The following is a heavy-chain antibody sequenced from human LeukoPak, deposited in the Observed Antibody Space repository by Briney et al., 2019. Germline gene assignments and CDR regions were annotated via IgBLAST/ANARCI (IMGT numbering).Heavy chain of an antibody. V-gene: IGHV3-30*03. CDR3: VGGSPLFDY. Sequence: GGSLRLSCAASGFTFSSYGMHWVRQAPGTGLVWVAVISYDGSNKYYADSVKGRFPISRDNSKNTLYLQMNSRRAEDTAVYYCVGGSPLFDYWGQGTLVTVSS. CDR2: ISYDGSNK. D-gene: IGHD3-16*01. CDR1: GFTFSSYG. J-gene: IGHJ4*02.